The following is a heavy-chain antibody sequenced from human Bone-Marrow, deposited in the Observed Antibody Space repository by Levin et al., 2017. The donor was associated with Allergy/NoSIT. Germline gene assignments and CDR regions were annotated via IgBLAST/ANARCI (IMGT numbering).Heavy chain of an antibody. Sequence: ASVKVSCQASGYTFSTYYMHWVRQAPGQGLEWMGLINPTGGNTHYAQNFQGRLTMTRDTSTTTVYMELTSLRLEDTAVYFCARDLGYTTASDFFGYWGQGTLVTVSS. CDR1: GYTFSTYY. J-gene: IGHJ4*02. V-gene: IGHV1-46*01. CDR2: INPTGGNT. D-gene: IGHD3-3*01. CDR3: ARDLGYTTASDFFGY.